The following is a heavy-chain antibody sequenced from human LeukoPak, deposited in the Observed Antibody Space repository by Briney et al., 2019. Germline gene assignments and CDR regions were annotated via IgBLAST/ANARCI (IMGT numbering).Heavy chain of an antibody. D-gene: IGHD4-23*01. CDR1: AGSISSYY. CDR3: ARVYQSSGISSGYFDY. J-gene: IGHJ4*02. V-gene: IGHV4-4*07. CDR2: IYSSART. Sequence: SETLSLTCTVSAGSISSYYWSCIRQPAGKGLEWIGRIYSSARTSYNPSLKSRVTMSVDTSKNQVSLKLSSATAADTAMYHCARVYQSSGISSGYFDYWGQGTLVTVSS.